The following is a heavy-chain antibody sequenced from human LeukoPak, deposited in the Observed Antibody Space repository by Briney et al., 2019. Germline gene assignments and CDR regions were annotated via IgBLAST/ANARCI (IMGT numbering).Heavy chain of an antibody. CDR1: GFTFSSYS. D-gene: IGHD1-26*01. J-gene: IGHJ4*02. CDR3: AREKEGSYLWGVPYYFDY. V-gene: IGHV3-21*01. Sequence: GGSLRLSCAASGFTFSSYSMSWVRQAPGKGLEWVSSISSSSSYIYYADSVKGRFTISRDNANNSLYLQMNSLRAEDTAVYYCAREKEGSYLWGVPYYFDYWGQGTLVTVSS. CDR2: ISSSSSYI.